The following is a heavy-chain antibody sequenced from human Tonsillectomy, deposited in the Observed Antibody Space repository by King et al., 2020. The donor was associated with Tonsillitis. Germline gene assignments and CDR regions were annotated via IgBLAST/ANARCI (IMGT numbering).Heavy chain of an antibody. J-gene: IGHJ6*02. D-gene: IGHD4-17*01. V-gene: IGHV3-74*01. CDR2: INSDGSSI. Sequence: VQLVESGGGLVQPGGSLRLSCAASGFTFSKYWMHWVRQAPGKGLVWVSRINSDGSSIRYADSVKGRFTISRDNAKNTLYLRMNTLRAEDTAVYYCARVNDYGDYNYYYYGMDVWGQGTTVTVSS. CDR3: ARVNDYGDYNYYYYGMDV. CDR1: GFTFSKYW.